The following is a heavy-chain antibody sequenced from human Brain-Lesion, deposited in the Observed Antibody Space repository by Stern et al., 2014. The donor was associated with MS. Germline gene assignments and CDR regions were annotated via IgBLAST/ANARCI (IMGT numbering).Heavy chain of an antibody. D-gene: IGHD1-14*01. CDR1: GFTFDDYA. Sequence: QLVESGGDLVQPGRSLRLSCAAFGFTFDDYAMHWVRQAPGKGLEGVAGISWNSGTIGYADSVKCRFTTSRDNAYSSLYLQMNSLRPEDTALYYCARDITGSSAYFAYWGQGTLVTVSS. CDR2: ISWNSGTI. V-gene: IGHV3-9*01. J-gene: IGHJ4*02. CDR3: ARDITGSSAYFAY.